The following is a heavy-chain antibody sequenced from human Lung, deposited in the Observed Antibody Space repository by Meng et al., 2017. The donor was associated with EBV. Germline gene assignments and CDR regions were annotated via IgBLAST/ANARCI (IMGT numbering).Heavy chain of an antibody. Sequence: QVQLQQWGVGLLKPSETLSLTCAGYGGSFSGYYWSWIRQPPGKGLEWIGEINHSGSTNYNPSLKSRVTISVDTSKNQFSLKLSSVTAADTAVYYCARSYSSGWYTLFDYWGQGTLVTVSS. D-gene: IGHD6-19*01. CDR1: GGSFSGYY. V-gene: IGHV4-34*01. CDR2: INHSGST. CDR3: ARSYSSGWYTLFDY. J-gene: IGHJ4*02.